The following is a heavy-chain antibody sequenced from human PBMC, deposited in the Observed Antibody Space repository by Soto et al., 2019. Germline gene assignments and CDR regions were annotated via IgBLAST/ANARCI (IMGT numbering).Heavy chain of an antibody. CDR3: AKNLIGGRLQSPFDF. Sequence: XGSLGLTSPVAGFSFGTWAVNWVRQAPGMGLEWVSVLSDSVGTTHYAYSVKGRFTISRDKSKNTLYLQMNNLRAEDTAVYYCAKNLIGGRLQSPFDFWGQGTQVTLSS. D-gene: IGHD3-22*01. CDR2: LSDSVGTT. V-gene: IGHV3-23*01. J-gene: IGHJ4*02. CDR1: GFSFGTWA.